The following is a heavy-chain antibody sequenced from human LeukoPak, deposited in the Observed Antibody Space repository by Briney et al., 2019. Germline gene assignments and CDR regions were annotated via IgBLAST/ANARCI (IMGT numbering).Heavy chain of an antibody. Sequence: GGSLRLSCAASGFTFDDYAMHWVRQAPGKGLEWVSGISWNSGSIGYADSVKGRFTISRDNAKNSLYLQMNSLRAEDTALYYCAKDYDYLTNYYYYGMDVWGQGTTVTVSS. D-gene: IGHD4-11*01. CDR3: AKDYDYLTNYYYYGMDV. CDR2: ISWNSGSI. CDR1: GFTFDDYA. V-gene: IGHV3-9*01. J-gene: IGHJ6*02.